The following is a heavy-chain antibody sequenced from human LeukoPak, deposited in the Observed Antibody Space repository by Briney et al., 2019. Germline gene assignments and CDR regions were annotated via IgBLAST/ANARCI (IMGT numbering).Heavy chain of an antibody. V-gene: IGHV3-66*03. D-gene: IGHD2-15*01. CDR1: GFTVSNNY. CDR3: ARDCYGP. Sequence: GGSLRLSCAASGFTVSNNYMRWVRQAPGKGLEWVSSIYSRGSTSYVDSVKGRFTISRVNSKNTLFLQMNSLRVEDTAVYYCARDCYGPWGQGTLVTVSS. CDR2: IYSRGST. J-gene: IGHJ5*02.